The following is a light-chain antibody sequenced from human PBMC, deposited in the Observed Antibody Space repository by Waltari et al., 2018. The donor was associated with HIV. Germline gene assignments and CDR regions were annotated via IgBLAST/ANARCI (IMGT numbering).Light chain of an antibody. V-gene: IGLV1-44*01. CDR3: AAWDDSLNGYV. CDR2: TNN. J-gene: IGLJ1*01. Sequence: LTQSPSASGTPAQRVTISCSGSSSNIGSNAVDWYQHLPGTAPKLLIHTNNQRPSGIPDRFSGSKAGTSASLAISGLQSEDESDYYCAAWDDSLNGYVFGSGTKVTVL. CDR1: SSNIGSNA.